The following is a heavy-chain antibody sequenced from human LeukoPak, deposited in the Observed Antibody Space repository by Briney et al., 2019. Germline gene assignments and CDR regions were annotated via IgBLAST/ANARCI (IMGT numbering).Heavy chain of an antibody. CDR3: ARVERYYYSSGYYP. J-gene: IGHJ5*02. Sequence: ASVKVSCKASDYRFASYDITWVRQAPGQGLEWMGWISAYNGTTNTAQKLQGRFTMTTDTSTDTAYMELRSLRSDDTAVYYCARVERYYYSSGYYPWGQGTLVTVSS. D-gene: IGHD3-22*01. V-gene: IGHV1-18*01. CDR2: ISAYNGTT. CDR1: DYRFASYD.